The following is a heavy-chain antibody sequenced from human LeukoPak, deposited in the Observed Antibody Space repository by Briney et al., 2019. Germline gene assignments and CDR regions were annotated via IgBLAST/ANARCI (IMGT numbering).Heavy chain of an antibody. Sequence: SETLSLTCAVSGYSISSGYYWGWIRQPPGKGLEWIGSIYHSGSTYYNPSLKSRVTISLDTSKNQFSLKLSSVTAADTAVYYCARGVGAAAEHWFDPWGQGTLVTVSS. CDR2: IYHSGST. CDR3: ARGVGAAAEHWFDP. V-gene: IGHV4-38-2*01. J-gene: IGHJ5*02. CDR1: GYSISSGYY. D-gene: IGHD6-13*01.